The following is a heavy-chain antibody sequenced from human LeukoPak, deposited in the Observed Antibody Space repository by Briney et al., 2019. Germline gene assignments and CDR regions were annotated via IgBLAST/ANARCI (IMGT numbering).Heavy chain of an antibody. J-gene: IGHJ4*02. CDR2: ISGSGGNT. CDR1: GFTFSSYA. V-gene: IGHV3-23*01. CDR3: AKRVVPATDCFDY. Sequence: PGGSLRLSCAASGFTFSSYAMSWVRQAPGKGLEWVSGISGSGGNTYYADSVKGRFTISRDNSKNTLYLQMNSLRAEDTAVYYCAKRVVPATDCFDYWGQGTLVTVSS. D-gene: IGHD2-2*01.